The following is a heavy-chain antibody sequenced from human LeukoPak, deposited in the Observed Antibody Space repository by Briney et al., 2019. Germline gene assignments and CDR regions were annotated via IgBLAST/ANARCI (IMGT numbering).Heavy chain of an antibody. CDR1: GGSISTSNYY. CDR2: IFYSGST. V-gene: IGHV4-39*07. J-gene: IGHJ4*02. CDR3: ARQSPSGWNYDN. D-gene: IGHD6-19*01. Sequence: SETLSLTCTVSGGSISTSNYYWGWIRQPPGKGLERIGNIFYSGSTYYNPSLKSRVTISVDTSKNQFSLKLSFVTAADTAVYYCARQSPSGWNYDNWGQGTLVTVSS.